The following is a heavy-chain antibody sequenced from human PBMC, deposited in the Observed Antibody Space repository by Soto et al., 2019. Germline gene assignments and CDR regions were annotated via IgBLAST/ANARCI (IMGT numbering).Heavy chain of an antibody. Sequence: GGSLRLSCAASGFTFSSYAMHWVRQAPAKGLEWVAVISYDGSNKYYADSVKGRFTISRENSKNTLYLQMNSLRAEDTAVYYCARDLNPILTGYVYYGMDVWGQGTTVTVAS. CDR3: ARDLNPILTGYVYYGMDV. CDR2: ISYDGSNK. J-gene: IGHJ6*02. CDR1: GFTFSSYA. V-gene: IGHV3-30-3*01. D-gene: IGHD3-9*01.